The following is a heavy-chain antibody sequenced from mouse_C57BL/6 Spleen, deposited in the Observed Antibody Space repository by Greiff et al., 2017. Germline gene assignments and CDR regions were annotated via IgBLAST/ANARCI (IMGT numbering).Heavy chain of an antibody. CDR2: ISNGGGST. Sequence: EVQLVESGGGLVQPGGSLKLSCAASGFTFSDYYMYWVRQTPEKRLEWVAYISNGGGSTYYPDTVKGLFTISRDNAKNTLYLQMSRLKSEDTAMYYCARQLRPHYYAMDYWGQGTSVTFSS. CDR3: ARQLRPHYYAMDY. D-gene: IGHD3-2*02. J-gene: IGHJ4*01. V-gene: IGHV5-12*01. CDR1: GFTFSDYY.